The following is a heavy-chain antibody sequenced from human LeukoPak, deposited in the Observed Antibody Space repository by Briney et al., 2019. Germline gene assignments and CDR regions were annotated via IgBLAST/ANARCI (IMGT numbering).Heavy chain of an antibody. CDR2: TYWGDDK. J-gene: IGHJ5*02. Sequence: SGPTLVNPTQTLTLTCTFSGFSLSAPQVAVGWIRQPPGKALEFLALTYWGDDKRFSSSLRSRLTITSDASKNQVDLTVANLDPVDTATYYCAHKPAQKNYFDPWGQGTLVTVSS. CDR1: GFSLSAPQVA. V-gene: IGHV2-5*02. CDR3: AHKPAQKNYFDP. D-gene: IGHD1-7*01.